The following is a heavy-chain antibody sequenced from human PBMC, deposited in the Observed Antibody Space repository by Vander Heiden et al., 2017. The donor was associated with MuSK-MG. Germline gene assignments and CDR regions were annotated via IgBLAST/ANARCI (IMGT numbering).Heavy chain of an antibody. Sequence: QVQLVESGGGVVQPGRSLRLSFAASGFTFGSYGMHWVRQAPGKGLEWVAVIWYDGSNKYYADSVKGRFTISRDNSKNTLYLQMNSLRAEDTAVYYCARDHDYGDYDAFDIWGQGTMVTVSS. J-gene: IGHJ3*02. D-gene: IGHD4-17*01. CDR3: ARDHDYGDYDAFDI. CDR2: IWYDGSNK. CDR1: GFTFGSYG. V-gene: IGHV3-33*08.